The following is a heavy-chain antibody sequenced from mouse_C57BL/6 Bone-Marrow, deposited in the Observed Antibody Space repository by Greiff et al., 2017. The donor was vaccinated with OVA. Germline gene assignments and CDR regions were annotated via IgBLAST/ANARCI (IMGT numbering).Heavy chain of an antibody. Sequence: EVHLVESGGGLVQPKGSLKLSCAASGFTFNTYAMHWVRQAPGKGLEWVARIRSKSSNYATYYADSVKDRFTISRDDSQSMLYLQMNNLKTEDTAMYYCVSGNYYGSSSWFAYWGQGTLVTVSA. V-gene: IGHV10-3*01. CDR1: GFTFNTYA. CDR3: VSGNYYGSSSWFAY. CDR2: IRSKSSNYAT. J-gene: IGHJ3*01. D-gene: IGHD1-1*01.